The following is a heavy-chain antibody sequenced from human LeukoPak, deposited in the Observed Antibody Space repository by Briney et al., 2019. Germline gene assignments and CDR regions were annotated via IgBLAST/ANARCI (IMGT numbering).Heavy chain of an antibody. CDR1: GLIFDEYA. CDR2: ISWNSAEI. CDR3: TKETTVTNTRFDS. Sequence: GRSLRLSCAASGLIFDEYAMHGVRQAPGKGVEWGSGISWNSAEIAYADSVKGRVTISRDNPKNSLYLQMNSLRAEDTALYYCTKETTVTNTRFDSWGQGTLVTVSS. J-gene: IGHJ4*02. V-gene: IGHV3-9*01. D-gene: IGHD4-11*01.